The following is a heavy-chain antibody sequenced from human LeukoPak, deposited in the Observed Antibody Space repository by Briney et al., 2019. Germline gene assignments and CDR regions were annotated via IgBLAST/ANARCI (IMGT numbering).Heavy chain of an antibody. CDR1: GYTFTSYY. D-gene: IGHD1-7*01. Sequence: GASVTVSCTASGYTFTSYYMHWVRQAPGQGLEWMGIINPSGGSTSYAQKFQGRVTMTRDTSTSTVYMELSSLRSEDTAVYYCARDRTRYIDYWGQGTLVTVSS. J-gene: IGHJ4*02. CDR2: INPSGGST. CDR3: ARDRTRYIDY. V-gene: IGHV1-46*01.